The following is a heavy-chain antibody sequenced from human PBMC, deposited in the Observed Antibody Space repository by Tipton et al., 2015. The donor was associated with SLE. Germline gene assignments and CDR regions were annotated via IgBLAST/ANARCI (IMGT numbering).Heavy chain of an antibody. CDR3: ARRPAAGTSLADF. V-gene: IGHV4-39*07. CDR2: IYYTGST. Sequence: TLSLTCTVSGGSISSSSYYWGWFRQPPGKRLEWIGSIYYTGSTYYNPSLKSRVTVSRDTSKNQFSLRLISVTAADTAVYYCARRPAAGTSLADFWGQGTLVTVSS. CDR1: GGSISSSSYY. D-gene: IGHD6-13*01. J-gene: IGHJ4*02.